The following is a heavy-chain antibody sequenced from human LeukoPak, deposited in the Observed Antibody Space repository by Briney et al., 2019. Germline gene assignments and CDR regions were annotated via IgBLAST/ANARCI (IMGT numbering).Heavy chain of an antibody. J-gene: IGHJ4*02. D-gene: IGHD3-22*01. CDR1: GGSISSGGYY. CDR3: ARGSGYYPIYYFDY. V-gene: IGHV4-61*08. CDR2: IYYSGST. Sequence: SETLSLTCTVSGGSISSGGYYWSWIRQHPGKGLEWIGYIYYSGSTNYNPSLKSRVTISEDTSKNQFSLKLTSVTAADTAVFYCARGSGYYPIYYFDYWGQGTLVTVSS.